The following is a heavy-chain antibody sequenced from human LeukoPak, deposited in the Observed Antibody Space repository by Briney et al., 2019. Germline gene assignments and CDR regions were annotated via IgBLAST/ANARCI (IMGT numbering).Heavy chain of an antibody. CDR3: ASAWIAAAGSIDY. CDR1: GGSFSVYY. V-gene: IGHV4-34*01. Sequence: SETLSLTCAVYGGSFSVYYWSWIRQPPGKGLEWIGEINHSGSTNYNPSLKSRVTISVDTSKNQFSLKLSSVTAADTAVYYCASAWIAAAGSIDYWGQGTLVTVSS. CDR2: INHSGST. J-gene: IGHJ4*02. D-gene: IGHD6-13*01.